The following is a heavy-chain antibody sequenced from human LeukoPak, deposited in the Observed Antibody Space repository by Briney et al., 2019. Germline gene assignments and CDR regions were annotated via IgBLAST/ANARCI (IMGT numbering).Heavy chain of an antibody. J-gene: IGHJ3*02. Sequence: GGSLRLSCAASGFTFSDYSMEWVRQAPGKGLEWISYISSTSTTIYYADSLKGRFTISRDNAKNSLYLQMNSLRAEDTAVYYCARDPYYDFWSDYGTEAFDIWGQGTMVTVSS. V-gene: IGHV3-48*04. CDR1: GFTFSDYS. CDR3: ARDPYYDFWSDYGTEAFDI. CDR2: ISSTSTTI. D-gene: IGHD3-3*01.